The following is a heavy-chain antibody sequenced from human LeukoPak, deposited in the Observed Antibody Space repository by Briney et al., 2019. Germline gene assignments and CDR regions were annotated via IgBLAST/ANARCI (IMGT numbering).Heavy chain of an antibody. CDR3: AKSSPPPLRS. CDR2: FSGSGGST. Sequence: GGTLRLACAASGFTFSSYAMSWVRQAPGKGLEWVSAFSGSGGSTYYADSVKGRFTISRDNSKNTLYLQMNSLRAEDTAVYYCAKSSPPPLRSWGQGTLVTVSS. J-gene: IGHJ5*02. V-gene: IGHV3-23*01. CDR1: GFTFSSYA.